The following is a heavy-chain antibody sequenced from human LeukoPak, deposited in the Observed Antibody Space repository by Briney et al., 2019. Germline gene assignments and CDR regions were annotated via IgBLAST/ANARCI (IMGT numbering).Heavy chain of an antibody. CDR3: ARGYSSSWYDY. CDR1: GGSISSGGYY. J-gene: IGHJ4*02. Sequence: SQTLSLTCTVSGGSISSGGYYWSWIRQHPGKGLEWIGYIYYSGSTCYNPSLKSRVTISVDTSKNQFSLKLSSVTAADTAVYYCARGYSSSWYDYWGQGTLVTVSS. CDR2: IYYSGST. V-gene: IGHV4-31*03. D-gene: IGHD6-13*01.